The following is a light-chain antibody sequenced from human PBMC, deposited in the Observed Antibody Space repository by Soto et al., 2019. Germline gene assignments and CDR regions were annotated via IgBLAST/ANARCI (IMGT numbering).Light chain of an antibody. CDR2: GAS. CDR1: QGISNN. Sequence: DIQMTQSPSSLSASVGDRVTITCRACQGISNNLAWYQQKPGKVPRLLIYGASTLQSGVPSRFSGSGSGTDFTLTISSLQPEDVATYYCHKYDSAPLTFGQGTKVEFK. J-gene: IGKJ1*01. CDR3: HKYDSAPLT. V-gene: IGKV1-27*01.